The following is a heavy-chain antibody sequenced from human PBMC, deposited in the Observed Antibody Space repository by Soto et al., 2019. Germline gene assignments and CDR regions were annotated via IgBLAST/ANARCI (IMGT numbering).Heavy chain of an antibody. J-gene: IGHJ6*03. CDR3: ARSPYCSGGSCYSYYYYYYMDV. D-gene: IGHD2-15*01. V-gene: IGHV4-59*08. CDR2: IYYSGST. CDR1: GGSISSDY. Sequence: PSETLSITCTVSGGSISSDYWSWIRKPPGKGLEWIGYIYYSGSTNYNPSLKSRVTISVDTSKNQFSLKLSSVTAADTAVYYCARSPYCSGGSCYSYYYYYYMDVWGKGTTVTVSS.